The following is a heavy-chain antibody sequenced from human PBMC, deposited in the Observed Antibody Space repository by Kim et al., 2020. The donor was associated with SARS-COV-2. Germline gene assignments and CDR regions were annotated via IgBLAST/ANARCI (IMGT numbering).Heavy chain of an antibody. D-gene: IGHD3-10*01. V-gene: IGHV3-7*01. CDR1: GFTLNNHW. CDR2: INQDGSQK. J-gene: IGHJ4*02. Sequence: GGSLRLSCAASGFTLNNHWMTWVRQAPGKGLEWVANINQDGSQKFYVDSVKGRFTISRDNAKNSVFLQMNGLSVEDTAVYYCARDSRSLGFVDYWGQGALVTVSS. CDR3: ARDSRSLGFVDY.